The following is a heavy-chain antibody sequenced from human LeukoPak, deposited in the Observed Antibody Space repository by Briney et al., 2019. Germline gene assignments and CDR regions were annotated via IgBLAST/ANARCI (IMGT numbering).Heavy chain of an antibody. D-gene: IGHD6-19*01. Sequence: PGGSLRLSCTVSGFTFSSYSMNWVRQAPGKGLEWVSYISSSSSSIYYADSVKGRFTISRDNAKNSLYLQMNSLRAEDTAVYYCARDSSGWNPWGQGTLVTVSS. J-gene: IGHJ5*02. CDR1: GFTFSSYS. CDR3: ARDSSGWNP. CDR2: ISSSSSSI. V-gene: IGHV3-48*01.